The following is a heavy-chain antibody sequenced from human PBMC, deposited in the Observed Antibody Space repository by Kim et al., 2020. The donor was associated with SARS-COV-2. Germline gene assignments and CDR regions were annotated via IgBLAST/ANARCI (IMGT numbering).Heavy chain of an antibody. CDR3: AQGPPFLGSSDYFVN. Sequence: GGSLRLSCTASAFIFSNYAMHWVRQPPGLGLEWVALISHDGNGKYYAGSVRGRFTISRDNSGNTLYLQMNSLTTEDTALYYCAQGPPFLGSSDYFVNWGQGTLVTVSS. CDR1: AFIFSNYA. CDR2: ISHDGNGK. J-gene: IGHJ4*02. D-gene: IGHD2-2*01. V-gene: IGHV3-30*18.